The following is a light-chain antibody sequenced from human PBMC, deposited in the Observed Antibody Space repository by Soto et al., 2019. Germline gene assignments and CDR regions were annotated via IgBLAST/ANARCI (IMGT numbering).Light chain of an antibody. CDR1: RLGNKY. CDR3: QAWDSSTVWA. V-gene: IGLV3-1*01. CDR2: QHT. Sequence: SYELTQPPSVSVSPGQTAIITCSGDRLGNKYPSWYQQKPGQSPVLVIYQHTKRPSGIPERFSGSYSGNTATLTISGTQAMDEADYFCQAWDSSTVWAFGGGTKLTVL. J-gene: IGLJ3*02.